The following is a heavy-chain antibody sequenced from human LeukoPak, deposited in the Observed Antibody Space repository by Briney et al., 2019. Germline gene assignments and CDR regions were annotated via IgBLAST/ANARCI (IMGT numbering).Heavy chain of an antibody. CDR1: GLTFRNAW. V-gene: IGHV3-15*01. D-gene: IGHD3-22*01. J-gene: IGHJ4*02. CDR2: IKSKTDGGTI. CDR3: AREFDSSGYYLLGY. Sequence: GGSLRLSCAASGLTFRNAWMTWVRQAPGKGLEWVGRIKSKTDGGTIDYAAPVKGRFTISRDDSKNTLFLQMSRLRTEDTAVYYCAREFDSSGYYLLGYWGQGTLVTVSS.